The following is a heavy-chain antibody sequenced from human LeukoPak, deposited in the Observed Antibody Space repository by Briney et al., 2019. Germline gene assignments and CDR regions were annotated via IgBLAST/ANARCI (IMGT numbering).Heavy chain of an antibody. V-gene: IGHV3-9*01. CDR1: GFTFDDYA. J-gene: IGHJ4*02. CDR3: AKARYCSGGSCYRGFDN. D-gene: IGHD2-15*01. Sequence: PGGSLRLSCAASGFTFDDYAMHWVRQVPEKGLEWVSGISWNSGSIGYVDSVKGRFTISRDNAKSSLYLQMNSLRAEDTALYYCAKARYCSGGSCYRGFDNWGQGTRVTVSS. CDR2: ISWNSGSI.